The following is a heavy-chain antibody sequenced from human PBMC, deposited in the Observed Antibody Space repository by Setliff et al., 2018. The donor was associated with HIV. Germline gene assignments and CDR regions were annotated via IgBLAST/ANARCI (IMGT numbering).Heavy chain of an antibody. J-gene: IGHJ4*02. CDR1: GYTFTSYG. D-gene: IGHD3-22*01. CDR2: ISAYNGNT. Sequence: ASVKVSCKASGYTFTSYGISWVRQAPGQGLEWMGWISAYNGNTNYAQKLQGRVTMTTDTSTSTAYMELRSLRSDDTAVYYCARFHWYHYETSGDYDYYGYYFDYWGQGTLVTVPQ. CDR3: ARFHWYHYETSGDYDYYGYYFDY. V-gene: IGHV1-18*01.